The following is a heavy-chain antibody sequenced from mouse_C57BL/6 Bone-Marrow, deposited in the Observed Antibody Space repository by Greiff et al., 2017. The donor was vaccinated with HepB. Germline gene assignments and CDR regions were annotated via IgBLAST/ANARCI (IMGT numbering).Heavy chain of an antibody. Sequence: EVQLQQSGAELVRPGASVKLSCTASGFNIKDDYMHWVKQRPEQGLEWIGWIDPENGDTEYASQFQGKATITADTSSNTAYLQLSSLTSEDTAVYYCTTNGPDYWGQGTTLTVSS. J-gene: IGHJ2*01. CDR3: TTNGPDY. V-gene: IGHV14-4*01. CDR1: GFNIKDDY. CDR2: IDPENGDT. D-gene: IGHD1-1*01.